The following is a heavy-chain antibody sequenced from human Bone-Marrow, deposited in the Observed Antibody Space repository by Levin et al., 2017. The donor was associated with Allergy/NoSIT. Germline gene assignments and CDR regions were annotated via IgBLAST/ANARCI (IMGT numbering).Heavy chain of an antibody. CDR2: ISSNGGST. D-gene: IGHD5-18*01. V-gene: IGHV3-64D*06. Sequence: PGGSLRLSCSASGFTFSSYAMHWVRQAPGKGLEYVSAISSNGGSTYYADSVKGRFTISRDNSKNTLYLQMSSLRAEDTAVYYCVKAKRIQLWIDAFDIWGQGTMVTVSS. CDR1: GFTFSSYA. CDR3: VKAKRIQLWIDAFDI. J-gene: IGHJ3*02.